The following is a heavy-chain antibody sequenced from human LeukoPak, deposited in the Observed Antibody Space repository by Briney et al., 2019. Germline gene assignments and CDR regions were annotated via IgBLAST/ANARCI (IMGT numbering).Heavy chain of an antibody. CDR3: AREMAVGYGVD. CDR1: GGAITSNNYY. D-gene: IGHD5-12*01. J-gene: IGHJ4*02. Sequence: SETLSLTCTVSGGAITSNNYYWGWVRQPPGKGLEWIATISYSGSTYYNPSLKSQVTMSIDTSKNQFSLKLTSVTAADTAAYYCAREMAVGYGVDWGQGTLVTVSS. V-gene: IGHV4-39*07. CDR2: ISYSGST.